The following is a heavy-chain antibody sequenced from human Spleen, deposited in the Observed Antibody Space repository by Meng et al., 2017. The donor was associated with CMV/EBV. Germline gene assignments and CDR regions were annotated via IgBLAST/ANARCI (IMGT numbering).Heavy chain of an antibody. V-gene: IGHV4-34*01. D-gene: IGHD2-2*01. CDR2: INHGGST. CDR3: ARGRLGYCSSTSCYLRSRRDNWFDP. J-gene: IGHJ5*02. Sequence: WSWMRQLPGRGLQWIGEINHGGSTNYIPSLKSRVTISVDTSKDQFSLKLSSVTAADTAVYYCARGRLGYCSSTSCYLRSRRDNWFDPWGQGTLVTVSS.